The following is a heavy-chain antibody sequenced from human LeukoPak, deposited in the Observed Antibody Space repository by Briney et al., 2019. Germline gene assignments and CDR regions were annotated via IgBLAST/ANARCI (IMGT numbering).Heavy chain of an antibody. CDR1: GFTFSSYA. J-gene: IGHJ4*02. D-gene: IGHD4/OR15-4a*01. Sequence: PGGSLRLSCAASGFTFSSYAMSWVRQAPGKGLDWVSSINGGGGSTYYADSVKGRFTISRDNSKNTLYLQMNSLRAEDTAVYYCAKIGANVGFWGQGTLVTVSP. CDR3: AKIGANVGF. CDR2: INGGGGST. V-gene: IGHV3-23*01.